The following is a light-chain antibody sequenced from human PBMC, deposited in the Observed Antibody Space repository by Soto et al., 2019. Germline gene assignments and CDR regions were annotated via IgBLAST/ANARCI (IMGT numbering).Light chain of an antibody. CDR2: GAS. CDR3: QQYGSSPPTYT. Sequence: EIVLTQSPGTLSLSPGERATLSCRASQSVSSNYLAWYQQKPGQAPRLLIYGASSRATGIPDRFSGSGSGTDFTLTINRLEPEDFAVYYCQQYGSSPPTYTFGQGTELEIK. J-gene: IGKJ2*01. V-gene: IGKV3-20*01. CDR1: QSVSSNY.